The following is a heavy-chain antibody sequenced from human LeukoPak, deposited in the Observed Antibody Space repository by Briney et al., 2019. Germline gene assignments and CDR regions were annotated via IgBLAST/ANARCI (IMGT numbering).Heavy chain of an antibody. Sequence: ASVMVSCKASGYTFTSYYMHWVRQAPGQGLEWMGIINPSGGSTSYAQKFQGRVTMTRDTSTSTVYMELSSLRSEDTAVYYCARPRYSSSWSSLGIGLWGQGTLVTVSS. J-gene: IGHJ4*02. D-gene: IGHD6-13*01. V-gene: IGHV1-46*01. CDR1: GYTFTSYY. CDR2: INPSGGST. CDR3: ARPRYSSSWSSLGIGL.